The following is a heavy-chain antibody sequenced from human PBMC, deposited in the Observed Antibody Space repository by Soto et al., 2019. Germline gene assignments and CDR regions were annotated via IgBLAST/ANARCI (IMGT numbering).Heavy chain of an antibody. CDR2: IIPIFGTA. Sequence: QVQLVQSGAEVKKPGSSLKVSCKASGGTFSSYAISCVRQAPGQGLEWMGGIIPIFGTAIYAQRFQGRVTITADESTSTAYMELSSLRSADTAVYYCAREVRWSTSSYYYYGLDVWGLGTTVTVSS. J-gene: IGHJ6*02. CDR3: AREVRWSTSSYYYYGLDV. D-gene: IGHD2-2*01. V-gene: IGHV1-69*01. CDR1: GGTFSSYA.